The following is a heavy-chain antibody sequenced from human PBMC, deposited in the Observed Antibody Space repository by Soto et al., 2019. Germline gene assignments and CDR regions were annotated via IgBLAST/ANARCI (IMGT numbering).Heavy chain of an antibody. CDR2: INHSGST. D-gene: IGHD6-25*01. CDR1: GESFSGYY. V-gene: IGHV4-34*01. Sequence: PSETLSLTCAVYGESFSGYYWSWIRQPPGKGLEWIGEINHSGSTNYNPSLKSRVTISVDTSKNQFSLKLSSVTATYTAVYYGARAGNFGCSCGCPALFDYGGRGTLVPVSA. J-gene: IGHJ4*02. CDR3: ARAGNFGCSCGCPALFDY.